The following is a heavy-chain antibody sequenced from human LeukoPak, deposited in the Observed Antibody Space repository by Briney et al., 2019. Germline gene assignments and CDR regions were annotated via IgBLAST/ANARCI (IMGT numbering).Heavy chain of an antibody. D-gene: IGHD3-9*01. CDR3: SPLRYFDWLFGDF. V-gene: IGHV3-48*03. CDR2: ISDSGSLI. J-gene: IGHJ4*02. CDR1: GFSFSSYE. Sequence: PGRSLRLSCAASGFSFSSYEMNWIRQAPGEGLEWVSYISDSGSLIYYADSVKGRFTISRDNAKKSVYLQMNSLSADDTAVYYCSPLRYFDWLFGDFRGRGTPVTVSS.